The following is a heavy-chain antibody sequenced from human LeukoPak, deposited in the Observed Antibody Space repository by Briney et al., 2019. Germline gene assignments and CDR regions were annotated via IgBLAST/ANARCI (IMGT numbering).Heavy chain of an antibody. J-gene: IGHJ6*02. V-gene: IGHV3-21*01. Sequence: GGSLRLSCAASGFTFSSHSMTWVRQAPGKGLEWVSSISSSSSYIYYADSVKGRFTISRDNAKNSLYLQMNSLRAEDTAVYYCARDIISPYYYYGMDVWGQGTTVTVSS. CDR1: GFTFSSHS. CDR2: ISSSSSYI. CDR3: ARDIISPYYYYGMDV. D-gene: IGHD1-14*01.